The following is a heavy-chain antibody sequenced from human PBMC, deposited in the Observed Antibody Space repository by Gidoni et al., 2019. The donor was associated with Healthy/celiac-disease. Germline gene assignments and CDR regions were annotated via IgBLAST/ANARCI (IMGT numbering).Heavy chain of an antibody. J-gene: IGHJ4*02. CDR2: ISSSSSTI. CDR1: GFTFSSYS. CDR3: ARDPGYSSSWGFDY. D-gene: IGHD6-13*01. V-gene: IGHV3-48*01. Sequence: EVQLVESGGGLVQPGGSLRLSCAASGFTFSSYSMNWVRQAPGKGLEWVSYISSSSSTIYYADSVKGRFTISRDNAKNSLYLQMNSLRAEDTAVYYCARDPGYSSSWGFDYWGQGTLVTVSS.